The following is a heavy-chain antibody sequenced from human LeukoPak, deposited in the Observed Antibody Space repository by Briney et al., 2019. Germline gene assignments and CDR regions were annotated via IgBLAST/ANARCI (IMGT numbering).Heavy chain of an antibody. J-gene: IGHJ3*02. CDR1: GGSISTYY. D-gene: IGHD3-22*01. CDR2: IYTSGST. Sequence: TSETLSLTCTVSGGSISTYYWSWIRQPAGKGLEWIGRIYTSGSTNYNPSLKSRVTMSVDTSKNQFSLKLSSVTAADTAIYFCARDRNYDHAFDIWGQGTMVTVSS. V-gene: IGHV4-4*07. CDR3: ARDRNYDHAFDI.